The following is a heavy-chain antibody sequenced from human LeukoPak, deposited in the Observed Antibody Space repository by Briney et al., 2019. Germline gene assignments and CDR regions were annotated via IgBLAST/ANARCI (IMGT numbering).Heavy chain of an antibody. D-gene: IGHD6-19*01. CDR1: GGTFSSYA. CDR3: ARDQKYSSGHAFDI. J-gene: IGHJ3*02. CDR2: INPNSGGT. Sequence: GASVKVSCKASGGTFSSYAISCVRQAPGQGLEWMGWINPNSGGTNYAQKFQGRVTMTRDTSISTAYMELSRLRSDDTAVYYCARDQKYSSGHAFDIWGQGTMVTVSS. V-gene: IGHV1-2*02.